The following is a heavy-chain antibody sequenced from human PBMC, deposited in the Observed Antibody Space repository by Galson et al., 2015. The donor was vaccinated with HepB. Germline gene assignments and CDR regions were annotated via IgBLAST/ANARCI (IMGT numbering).Heavy chain of an antibody. CDR2: IVGSGDTT. V-gene: IGHV3-23*01. D-gene: IGHD6-19*01. CDR1: GFTFSSYA. CDR3: AKDYSSGSALDY. Sequence: SLRLSCAASGFTFSSYAMSWVRQAPRKGLEWVSAIVGSGDTTYYADSVRGRFTISRDNSKNTLSLQMNSLTVEDTAIYYCAKDYSSGSALDYWGQGTLVTVSS. J-gene: IGHJ4*02.